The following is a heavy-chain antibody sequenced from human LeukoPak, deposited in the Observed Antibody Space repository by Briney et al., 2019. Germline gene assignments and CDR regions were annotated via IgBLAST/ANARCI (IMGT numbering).Heavy chain of an antibody. CDR1: GGTFSSYA. J-gene: IGHJ4*02. CDR3: ARDPGYSGYDSDY. V-gene: IGHV1-69*04. CDR2: IIPILGIA. D-gene: IGHD5-12*01. Sequence: EASVTVFCKASGGTFSSYAISWVRQAPGQGLEWMGRIIPILGIANYAQKFQGRVTITADKSTSTAYMELSSLRSEDTAVYYCARDPGYSGYDSDYWGQGTLVTVSS.